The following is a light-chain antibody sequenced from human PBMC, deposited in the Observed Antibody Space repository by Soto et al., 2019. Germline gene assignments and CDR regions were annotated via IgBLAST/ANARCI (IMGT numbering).Light chain of an antibody. CDR3: LSYTSISASV. Sequence: QSVLTQPASVSGSPGQSITISCTGTSSDIGAYKYVSWYQQHPGKAPKLLIFEVSHRPSGVSNRFSGSKSGNTASLTISGLQAEDEADYYCLSYTSISASVFGTGTKVTVL. V-gene: IGLV2-14*01. CDR1: SSDIGAYKY. CDR2: EVS. J-gene: IGLJ1*01.